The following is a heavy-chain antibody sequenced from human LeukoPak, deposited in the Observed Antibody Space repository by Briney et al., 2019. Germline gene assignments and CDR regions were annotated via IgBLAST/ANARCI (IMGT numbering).Heavy chain of an antibody. CDR2: IYYSGST. CDR1: GGSISSSSYY. J-gene: IGHJ2*01. D-gene: IGHD3-22*01. CDR3: ARPKDGSSGYYWSLWHFDL. V-gene: IGHV4-39*07. Sequence: SETLSLTCTVSGGSISSSSYYWGWIRQPPGKGLEWIGSIYYSGSTYYNPSLKSRVTISVDTSKNQFSLKLSSVTAADTAVYYCARPKDGSSGYYWSLWHFDLWGRGTLVTVSS.